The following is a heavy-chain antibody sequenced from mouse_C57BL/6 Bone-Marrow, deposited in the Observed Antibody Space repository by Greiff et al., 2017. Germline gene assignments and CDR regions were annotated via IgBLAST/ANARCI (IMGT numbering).Heavy chain of an antibody. J-gene: IGHJ1*03. CDR3: TLYGHNGYFDV. CDR2: IDPEDGDT. Sequence: EVQLQQSGAELVRPGASVKLSCTASGFNIKDYYMHWVKQRPEQGLEWIGRIDPEDGDTEYAPQFQGKATMTADTYSNTAYLQLGSLTSEDTAVYYCTLYGHNGYFDVWGTGTTVTVSA. D-gene: IGHD1-1*01. CDR1: GFNIKDYY. V-gene: IGHV14-1*01.